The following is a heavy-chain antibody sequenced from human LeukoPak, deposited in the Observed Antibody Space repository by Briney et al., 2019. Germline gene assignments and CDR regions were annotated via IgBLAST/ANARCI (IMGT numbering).Heavy chain of an antibody. CDR1: GFTFSTYW. Sequence: GGSLRLSCAASGFTFSTYWMSWVRQAPGKGLEWVANIKQDGSEKYYVDSVKGRSTISRDNAKNSLFLQMKSLRADDTAVYYCARDLTARPYGSGSFDFWGQGTLITVSS. V-gene: IGHV3-7*01. CDR3: ARDLTARPYGSGSFDF. CDR2: IKQDGSEK. D-gene: IGHD3-10*01. J-gene: IGHJ4*02.